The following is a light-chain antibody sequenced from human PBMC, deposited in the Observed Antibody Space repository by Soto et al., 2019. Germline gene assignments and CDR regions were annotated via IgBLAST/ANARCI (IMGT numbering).Light chain of an antibody. Sequence: EIVLTQSPGTLSLSPGERATLSCRASQSVSSNLAWYQQKPGQAPRLLIYGASTRATGIPARFSGSGSGTEFTLTISSLQSEDFAVYYCQQYNNWPPRATFGPGTKVDIK. CDR2: GAS. J-gene: IGKJ3*01. CDR1: QSVSSN. V-gene: IGKV3-15*01. CDR3: QQYNNWPPRAT.